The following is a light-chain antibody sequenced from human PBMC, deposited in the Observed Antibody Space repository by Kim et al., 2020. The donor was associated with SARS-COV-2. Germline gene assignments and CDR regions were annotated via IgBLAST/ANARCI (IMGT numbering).Light chain of an antibody. V-gene: IGKV3-20*01. CDR3: HQYGTVPYT. CDR2: GAS. J-gene: IGKJ2*01. Sequence: WSPGERATVSCRASQRFDNNNVAWYQHKPGQAPGLLIYGASNRATGITDRFSGSGSETDFTLTISRLEPEDFAVYYCHQYGTVPYTFGQGTKLEI. CDR1: QRFDNNN.